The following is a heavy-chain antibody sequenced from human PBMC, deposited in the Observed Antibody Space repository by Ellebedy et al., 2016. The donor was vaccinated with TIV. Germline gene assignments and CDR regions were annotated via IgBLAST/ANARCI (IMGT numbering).Heavy chain of an antibody. CDR1: GYTFTSYG. CDR3: ARFPYYDSSGYIFDY. D-gene: IGHD3-22*01. CDR2: ISAYNGNT. Sequence: AASVKVSCKASGYTFTSYGISWVRQAPGQGLEWMGWISAYNGNTNYAQKLQGRVTMTTDTSTNTAYMELRSLRSDDPAVYYCARFPYYDSSGYIFDYWGQGTLVTVSS. J-gene: IGHJ4*02. V-gene: IGHV1-18*01.